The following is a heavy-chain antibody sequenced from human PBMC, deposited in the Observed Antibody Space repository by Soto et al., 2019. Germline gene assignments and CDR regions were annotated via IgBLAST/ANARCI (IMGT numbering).Heavy chain of an antibody. J-gene: IGHJ5*02. Sequence: QVQLQQWGAGLLKPSETLSLTCAVYGGSFSGYYWSWIRQPPGKGLEWIGEINHSGSTNYNPSLMSRVTIAVDTSKNQFSLKLSAVTAADTAVYYCARDRIVVVVAATRGANWFDPWGQGTLVTVSS. CDR3: ARDRIVVVVAATRGANWFDP. D-gene: IGHD2-15*01. V-gene: IGHV4-34*01. CDR1: GGSFSGYY. CDR2: INHSGST.